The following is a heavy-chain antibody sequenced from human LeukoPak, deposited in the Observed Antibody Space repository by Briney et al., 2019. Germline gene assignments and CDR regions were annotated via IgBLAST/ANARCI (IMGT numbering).Heavy chain of an antibody. D-gene: IGHD6-13*01. V-gene: IGHV1-8*01. CDR1: GYTLTSYD. CDR3: ARGAKYSSSWYAVQP. J-gene: IGHJ5*02. Sequence: GASVKVSCKASGYTLTSYDINWVRQATGQGLEWVGWMNPNSGNTGYAQKFQGRVTMTRNTSISTAYMELSSLRSEDTAVYYCARGAKYSSSWYAVQPWGQGTLVTVSS. CDR2: MNPNSGNT.